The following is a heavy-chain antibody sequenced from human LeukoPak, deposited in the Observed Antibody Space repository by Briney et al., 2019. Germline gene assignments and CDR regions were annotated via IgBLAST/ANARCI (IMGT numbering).Heavy chain of an antibody. J-gene: IGHJ6*02. CDR3: ARDRIRGVISFGYFYGMDV. CDR2: IWFDGSKK. CDR1: GFTFRSFG. D-gene: IGHD3-10*01. V-gene: IGHV3-33*01. Sequence: GGSLRLSCAASGFTFRSFGLHWVRQSPGKGLEWGSVIWFDGSKKYYGDSVKGRFTISRDDSKNTLYLQMNSLRVEDTAVYYCARDRIRGVISFGYFYGMDVWGQGTTVTVSS.